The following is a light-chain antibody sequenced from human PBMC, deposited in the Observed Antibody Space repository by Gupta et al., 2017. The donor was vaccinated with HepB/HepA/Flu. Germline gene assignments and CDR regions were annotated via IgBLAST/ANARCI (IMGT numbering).Light chain of an antibody. Sequence: EIVLTQSPATLSVSPGERATLSCRASENIRTNLAWYQQRPGQGPRLLIYGAFTRATGIPTRFSGSGSGTEFTLTISSLQSEDSAFYSCHQDEDWPLTFGGGTKVEIK. J-gene: IGKJ4*01. CDR2: GAF. V-gene: IGKV3-15*01. CDR3: HQDEDWPLT. CDR1: ENIRTN.